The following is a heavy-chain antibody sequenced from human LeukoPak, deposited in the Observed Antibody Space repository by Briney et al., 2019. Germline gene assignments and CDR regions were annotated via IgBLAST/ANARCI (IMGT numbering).Heavy chain of an antibody. D-gene: IGHD3-10*01. CDR3: ASVWFGEFGFDY. Sequence: GGSLRLSCAASGFTFSSYSMNWVRQAPGKGLEWVSVIYSGGSTYYADSVKGRFTISRDNSKNTLYLQMNSLRAEDTAVYYCASVWFGEFGFDYWGQGTLVTVSS. CDR2: IYSGGST. V-gene: IGHV3-53*01. J-gene: IGHJ4*02. CDR1: GFTFSSYS.